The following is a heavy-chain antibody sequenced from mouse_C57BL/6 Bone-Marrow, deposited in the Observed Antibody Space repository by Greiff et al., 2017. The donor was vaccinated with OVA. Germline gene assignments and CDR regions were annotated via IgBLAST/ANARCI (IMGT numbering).Heavy chain of an antibody. D-gene: IGHD1-1*01. Sequence: EVKLVESGGGLVKPGGSLKLSCAASGFTFSSYAMSWVRQTPEKRLEWVATISDGGSYTYYPDNVKGRFTISRDNAKNTLYLQMSHLKSEDTAMYYCARPPYYYGSYWYFDVWGTGTTVTVSS. CDR3: ARPPYYYGSYWYFDV. CDR2: ISDGGSYT. V-gene: IGHV5-4*03. CDR1: GFTFSSYA. J-gene: IGHJ1*03.